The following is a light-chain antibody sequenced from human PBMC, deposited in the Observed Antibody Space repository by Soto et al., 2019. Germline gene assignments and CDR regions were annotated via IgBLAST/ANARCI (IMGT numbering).Light chain of an antibody. CDR1: SSDVGSYNY. V-gene: IGLV2-14*01. CDR3: SSYTIRSTLV. Sequence: QSVLTQPASVSGSPGQSITISCTGTSSDVGSYNYVSWYQQHPGKAPKLMIYEVSNRPSGVSNRFSGSKSGNTASLTISGLQAEDEADYYCSSYTIRSTLVFGGGTKLTVL. CDR2: EVS. J-gene: IGLJ2*01.